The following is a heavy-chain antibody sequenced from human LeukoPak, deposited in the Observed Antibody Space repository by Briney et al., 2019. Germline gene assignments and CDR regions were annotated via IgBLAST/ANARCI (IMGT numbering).Heavy chain of an antibody. CDR3: ARGRWGYYDGSGSYWEYYYYYYMDV. V-gene: IGHV1-18*01. Sequence: ASVKVSCKASGYTFTIYGISWVRQAPGQGLEWMGWISPRNGNTNYAQKLQDRVTMTTDTSTNTAYMELRSLRSDDTAVYYCARGRWGYYDGSGSYWEYYYYYYMDVWGKGTTVTISS. D-gene: IGHD3-10*01. J-gene: IGHJ6*03. CDR2: ISPRNGNT. CDR1: GYTFTIYG.